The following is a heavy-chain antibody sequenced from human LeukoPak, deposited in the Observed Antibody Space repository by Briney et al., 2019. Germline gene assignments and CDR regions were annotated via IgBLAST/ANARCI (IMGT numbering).Heavy chain of an antibody. D-gene: IGHD3-22*01. J-gene: IGHJ5*02. Sequence: PGGSLRLSCAASGFTFSSYAMSWVRQAPRKGLEWVSAIGGSGETTYYADSVKGRFTISRDNSKNTLYLQMNSLRAEDTAIYYCAKSMIAPRGQGTLVTVSS. V-gene: IGHV3-23*01. CDR1: GFTFSSYA. CDR2: IGGSGETT. CDR3: AKSMIAP.